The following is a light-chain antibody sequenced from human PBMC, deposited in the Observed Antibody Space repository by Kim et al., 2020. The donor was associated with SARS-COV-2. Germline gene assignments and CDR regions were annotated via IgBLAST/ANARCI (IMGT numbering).Light chain of an antibody. CDR1: SASVGSNS. J-gene: IGLJ3*02. CDR2: RNI. V-gene: IGLV1-44*01. Sequence: GQRFSIYYSRTSASVGSNSVIWYQQLPATAPKVLIYRNIQRPSGVPDRRSGSKSGTSASLAISGLHSEDDADYYCASWYDSLSGWVFGGGTQLTVL. CDR3: ASWYDSLSGWV.